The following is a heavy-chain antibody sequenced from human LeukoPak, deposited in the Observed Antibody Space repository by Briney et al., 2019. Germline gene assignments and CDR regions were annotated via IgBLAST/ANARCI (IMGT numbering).Heavy chain of an antibody. Sequence: ASVKVSCKASGYPLTNYGLTWVRQAPGQGLEWVGWITSYNGNTDTAQRFQGRVTMTTDTSTSTAYMELSSLRSEDTAVYYCARGLITMVRGSFSTNYYYYGMDVWGQGTTVTVSS. CDR1: GYPLTNYG. CDR3: ARGLITMVRGSFSTNYYYYGMDV. V-gene: IGHV1-18*01. J-gene: IGHJ6*02. D-gene: IGHD3-10*01. CDR2: ITSYNGNT.